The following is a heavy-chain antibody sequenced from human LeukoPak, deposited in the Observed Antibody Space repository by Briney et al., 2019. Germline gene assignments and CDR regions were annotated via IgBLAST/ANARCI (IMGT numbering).Heavy chain of an antibody. CDR2: IYPGDSDT. Sequence: GESLKISRKGSGYSFTNYWIGWVRQMPGKGLEWMGIIYPGDSDTRYSPSFQGQVTISVDKSISTAYLQWSSLRASDTAMYYCARDYRYYYDSGNLDYFDYWGQGTLVTVSS. D-gene: IGHD3-10*01. V-gene: IGHV5-51*01. CDR3: ARDYRYYYDSGNLDYFDY. J-gene: IGHJ4*02. CDR1: GYSFTNYW.